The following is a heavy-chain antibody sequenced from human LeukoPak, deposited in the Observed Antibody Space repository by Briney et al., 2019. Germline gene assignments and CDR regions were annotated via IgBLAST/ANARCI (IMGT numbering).Heavy chain of an antibody. Sequence: PGGSLRLSCAASGFTFSSYGMHWVRQAPGKGLEWVAFIRYDGSNKYYADSVKGRFTISRDNAKNSLYLQMNSLRAEDTAVYYCAREDYGDYAVDYWGQGTLVTVSS. D-gene: IGHD4-17*01. CDR1: GFTFSSYG. CDR3: AREDYGDYAVDY. J-gene: IGHJ4*02. V-gene: IGHV3-30*02. CDR2: IRYDGSNK.